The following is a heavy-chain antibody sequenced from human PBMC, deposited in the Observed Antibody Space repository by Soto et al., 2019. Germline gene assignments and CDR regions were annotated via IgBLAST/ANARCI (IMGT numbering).Heavy chain of an antibody. V-gene: IGHV3-64*01. Sequence: EVQLVESGGGLVQPGGSLRLSCAASGFTFSSYAMHWVRQAPRKGLEYVSAISSNGGSTYYANSVKGRFTISRDNSKNTLYLQMDSLRAEDMAVYYCARFGFTYYYDYWGQGTLVTVSS. CDR2: ISSNGGST. D-gene: IGHD3-10*01. CDR1: GFTFSSYA. CDR3: ARFGFTYYYDY. J-gene: IGHJ4*02.